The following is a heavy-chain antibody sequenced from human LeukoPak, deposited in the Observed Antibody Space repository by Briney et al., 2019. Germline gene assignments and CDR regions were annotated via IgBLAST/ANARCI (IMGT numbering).Heavy chain of an antibody. J-gene: IGHJ5*02. D-gene: IGHD4-17*01. V-gene: IGHV1-2*02. CDR1: GYTFTGYY. CDR3: ARDNLLSYGDYGP. CDR2: INPNSGGT. Sequence: GASVKVSCKASGYTFTGYYMHWVRQAPGQGLEWMGWINPNSGGTSYAQKFQGRVTMTRDTSISTAYMELSRLRSDDTAVYYCARDNLLSYGDYGPWGQGTLVTVSS.